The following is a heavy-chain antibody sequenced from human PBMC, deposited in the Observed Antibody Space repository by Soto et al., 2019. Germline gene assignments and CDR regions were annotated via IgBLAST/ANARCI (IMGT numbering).Heavy chain of an antibody. CDR2: MNPNSGNT. CDR1: GYTFTIYD. J-gene: IGHJ4*02. CDR3: ARGPRRYCSGGSCYPPYYFDY. D-gene: IGHD2-15*01. V-gene: IGHV1-8*01. Sequence: GASVKVSCKASGYTFTIYDINWVRQATGQGLEWMGWMNPNSGNTGYAQKFQGRVTMTRNTSISTAYMELSSLRSEDTAVYYCARGPRRYCSGGSCYPPYYFDYWGQGTLVTVSS.